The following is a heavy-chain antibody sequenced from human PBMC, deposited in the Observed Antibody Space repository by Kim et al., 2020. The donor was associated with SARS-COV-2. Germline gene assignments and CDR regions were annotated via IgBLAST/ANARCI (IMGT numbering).Heavy chain of an antibody. J-gene: IGHJ2*01. CDR3: ARLNGGNLAGYFDL. D-gene: IGHD2-15*01. Sequence: SPSFQGQVTISADKSISTAYLQWSSLKASDTAMYYCARLNGGNLAGYFDLWGRGTLVTVSS. V-gene: IGHV5-51*01.